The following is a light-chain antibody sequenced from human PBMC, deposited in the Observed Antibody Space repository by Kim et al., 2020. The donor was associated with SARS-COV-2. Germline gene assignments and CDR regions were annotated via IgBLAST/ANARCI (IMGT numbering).Light chain of an antibody. J-gene: IGKJ2*01. CDR1: QSVSSY. CDR2: DAS. Sequence: SLSPGERATLSCRASQSVSSYLAWYQQKPDQAPRHLIYDASNSATGIPARFSGSGAGTDFSLTISSLEPEDFAVYYCQQRSNWPYTFGQGTKLEI. V-gene: IGKV3-11*01. CDR3: QQRSNWPYT.